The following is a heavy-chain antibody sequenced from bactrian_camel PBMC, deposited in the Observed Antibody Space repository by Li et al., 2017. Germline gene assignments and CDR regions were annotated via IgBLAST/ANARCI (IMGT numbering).Heavy chain of an antibody. J-gene: IGHJ4*01. CDR1: GFQFSGYP. Sequence: VQLVESGGGLVPPGGSLRLSCAASGFQFSGYPMSWVRQAPGKGLEWVAQIAYDGWVTRYHDSAKGRFTISKNSAKSTVYLQVNSLKPEDTAMYYCAAALSDLVDPLRPQDYDYWGQGTQVTVS. V-gene: IGHV3S40*01. D-gene: IGHD2*01. CDR2: IAYDGWVT. CDR3: AAALSDLVDPLRPQDYDY.